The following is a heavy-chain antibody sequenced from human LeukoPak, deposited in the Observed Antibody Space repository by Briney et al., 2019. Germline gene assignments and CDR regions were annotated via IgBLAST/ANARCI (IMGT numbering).Heavy chain of an antibody. V-gene: IGHV1-69*06. D-gene: IGHD3-16*01. J-gene: IGHJ6*03. CDR3: AKADYAYFYMDV. Sequence: ASVKVSCKSSVGTFSYYAITWGRQAPGQGLEWMGRIIPIFGATNYAQKFQGRITITADNSTTTAFIELSNLRSEDTALYYCAKADYAYFYMDVWGTGTTVSVSS. CDR1: VGTFSYYA. CDR2: IIPIFGAT.